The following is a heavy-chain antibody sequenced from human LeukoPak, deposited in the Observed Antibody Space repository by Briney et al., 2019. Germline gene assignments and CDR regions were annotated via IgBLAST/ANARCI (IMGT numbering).Heavy chain of an antibody. Sequence: SETLSLTCTVSGGSISSYYWSWIRQPPGKGLEWIGYIYYSGSTNYNPSLKSRVTISVDTSKNQFSLKLSSVTAADTAVYYCAREIGYSAAAPWGQGTLVTVSS. D-gene: IGHD6-13*01. J-gene: IGHJ5*02. V-gene: IGHV4-59*12. CDR1: GGSISSYY. CDR2: IYYSGST. CDR3: AREIGYSAAAP.